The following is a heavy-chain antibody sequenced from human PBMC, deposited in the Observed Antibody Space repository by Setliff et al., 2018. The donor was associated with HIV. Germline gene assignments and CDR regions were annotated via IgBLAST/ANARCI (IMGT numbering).Heavy chain of an antibody. CDR2: IYPSDSDT. CDR3: ATTGPYSGSLYGMDV. Sequence: GESLKISCKGSGYSFTSYWITWVRQMPGKGLEWMGIIYPSDSDTRYSPSFQGQVTISADKSISTAYLHWSSLSFEDTAVYYCATTGPYSGSLYGMDVWGQGTTVTVSS. D-gene: IGHD1-26*01. J-gene: IGHJ6*02. V-gene: IGHV5-51*01. CDR1: GYSFTSYW.